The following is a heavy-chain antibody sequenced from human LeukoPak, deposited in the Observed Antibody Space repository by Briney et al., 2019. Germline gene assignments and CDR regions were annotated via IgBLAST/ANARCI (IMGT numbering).Heavy chain of an antibody. CDR3: AKEKYGTDVGEDAFDI. D-gene: IGHD4-17*01. V-gene: IGHV3-23*01. CDR2: ISGSGGST. J-gene: IGHJ3*02. CDR1: GFTFSSYA. Sequence: GGSLRLSCAASGFTFSSYAMSWVRQAPGKGLEWVSAISGSGGSTYYADSVKGRFTISRDNSKNTLYLQMNTLRAEDTAVYYCAKEKYGTDVGEDAFDIWGQGTMVTVSS.